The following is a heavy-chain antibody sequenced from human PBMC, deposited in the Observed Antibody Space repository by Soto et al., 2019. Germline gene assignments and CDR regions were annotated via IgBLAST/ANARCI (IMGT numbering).Heavy chain of an antibody. CDR3: AKKSEIAVPRYYFDL. CDR2: MNGGGGST. D-gene: IGHD2-21*01. V-gene: IGHV3-23*01. CDR1: GFTFGSYV. Sequence: GGSLRLCCAASGFTFGSYVMSWVRKAPGKGLEWVSSMNGGGGSTYYAESVQGRFTISRDNSKNTLYLQMNSLRVEDTAVYYCAKKSEIAVPRYYFDLWGQGTLVTVSS. J-gene: IGHJ4*02.